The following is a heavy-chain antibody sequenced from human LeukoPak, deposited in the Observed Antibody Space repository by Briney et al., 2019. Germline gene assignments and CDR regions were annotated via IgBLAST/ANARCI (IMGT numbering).Heavy chain of an antibody. CDR1: GFTFSSYA. J-gene: IGHJ4*02. Sequence: GGSLRLSCAASGFTFSSYAMHWVRQAPGKGLEWVAVISYDGSNKYYADSVKGRFTISRDNSKNTLYLQMNSLRAEDTAVYYCARQTIAAAGLHDYWGQGTLVTVSS. CDR2: ISYDGSNK. D-gene: IGHD6-13*01. V-gene: IGHV3-30*04. CDR3: ARQTIAAAGLHDY.